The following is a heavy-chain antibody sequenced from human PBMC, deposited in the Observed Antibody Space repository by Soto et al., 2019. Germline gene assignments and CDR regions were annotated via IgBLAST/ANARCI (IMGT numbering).Heavy chain of an antibody. CDR2: ISTSVTII. Sequence: QGQLVQSGGGLVQPGGSLRLSCAASGYIFSDYYMTWIRQAPGNGLEWVSYISTSVTIISSADSVKGRFTISRADAKNSLYLQMNSLRADDAAIYYCARAGGSGWSLDYWGKGTLVTVSA. CDR1: GYIFSDYY. V-gene: IGHV3-11*01. CDR3: ARAGGSGWSLDY. J-gene: IGHJ4*02. D-gene: IGHD6-19*01.